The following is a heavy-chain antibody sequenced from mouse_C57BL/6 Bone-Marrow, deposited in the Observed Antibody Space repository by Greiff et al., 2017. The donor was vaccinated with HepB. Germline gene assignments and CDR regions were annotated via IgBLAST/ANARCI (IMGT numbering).Heavy chain of an antibody. D-gene: IGHD1-1*01. V-gene: IGHV1-19*01. CDR3: ARSDPITTVVPYAMDY. CDR2: INPYNGGT. Sequence: EVQLQESGPVLVKPGASVKMSCKASGYTFTDYYMNWVKQSHGKSLEWIGVINPYNGGTSYNQKFKGKATLTVDKSSSTAYMELNSLTSEDSAVYYCARSDPITTVVPYAMDYWGQGTSVTVSS. J-gene: IGHJ4*01. CDR1: GYTFTDYY.